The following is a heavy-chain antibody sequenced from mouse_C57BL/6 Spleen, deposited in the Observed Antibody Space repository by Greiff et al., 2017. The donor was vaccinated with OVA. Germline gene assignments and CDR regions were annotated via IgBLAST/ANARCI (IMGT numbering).Heavy chain of an antibody. V-gene: IGHV5-9*01. Sequence: EVKVVESGGGLVKPGGSLKLSCAASGFTFSSYTMSWVRQTPEKRLEWVATISGGGGNNYYPDSVKGRFTISRDNAKNTLYLQMSSLRSEDTALYYCARRNYGYDGGANFDYWGQGTTLTVSS. J-gene: IGHJ2*01. D-gene: IGHD2-2*01. CDR3: ARRNYGYDGGANFDY. CDR2: ISGGGGNN. CDR1: GFTFSSYT.